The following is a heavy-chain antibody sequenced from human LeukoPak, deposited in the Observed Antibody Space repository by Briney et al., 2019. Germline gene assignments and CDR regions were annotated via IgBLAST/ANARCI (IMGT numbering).Heavy chain of an antibody. Sequence: GASVKVSFKTSGYTFTYYGINWVRQAPGKGLEWVGWISVYNGNTNYAQKLQGRVTMTTDPSTSTAYMELRSLISDDTAIYYCARSLQRGFYDYVWGSYDYWGQGTLVTVSS. V-gene: IGHV1-18*01. CDR1: GYTFTYYG. D-gene: IGHD3-16*01. J-gene: IGHJ4*02. CDR2: ISVYNGNT. CDR3: ARSLQRGFYDYVWGSYDY.